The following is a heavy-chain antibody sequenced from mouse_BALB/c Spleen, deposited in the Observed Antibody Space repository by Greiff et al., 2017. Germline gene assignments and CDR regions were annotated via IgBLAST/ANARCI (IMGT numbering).Heavy chain of an antibody. CDR1: GYSITSGYY. D-gene: IGHD1-1*01. CDR2: ISYDGSN. Sequence: EVKVEESGPGLVKPSQSLSLTCSVTGYSITSGYYWNWIRQFPGNKLEWMGYISYDGSNNYNPSLKNRISITRDTSKNQFFLKLNSVTTEDTATYYCARVYYGSHMDYWGQGTSVTVSS. V-gene: IGHV3-6*02. J-gene: IGHJ4*01. CDR3: ARVYYGSHMDY.